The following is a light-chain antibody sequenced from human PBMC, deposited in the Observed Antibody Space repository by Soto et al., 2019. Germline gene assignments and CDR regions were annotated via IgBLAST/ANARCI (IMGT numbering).Light chain of an antibody. CDR1: QSVSSSY. Sequence: ESVLTQSPGTLSMSPGERATLSCRASQSVSSSYSAWYQQKPGQAPRLLIYGASSRATGIPDRFSGSGSGTDFTLTISRLEPKDFAVYYCQQYVSSPFTFGPGTKVDIK. CDR3: QQYVSSPFT. CDR2: GAS. J-gene: IGKJ3*01. V-gene: IGKV3-20*01.